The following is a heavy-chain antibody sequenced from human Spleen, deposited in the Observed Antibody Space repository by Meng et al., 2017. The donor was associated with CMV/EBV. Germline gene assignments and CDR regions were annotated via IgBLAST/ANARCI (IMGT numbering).Heavy chain of an antibody. J-gene: IGHJ6*02. Sequence: ASVNVSCKASGYTFTSYGISWVRQAPGQGLEWMGWISAYNGNTNYAQKLQGRVTMTTDTSTSTAYMEPRSLRSDDTAVYYCARDNLGGDYYYYGMDVWGQGTTVTVSS. CDR2: ISAYNGNT. CDR1: GYTFTSYG. V-gene: IGHV1-18*01. CDR3: ARDNLGGDYYYYGMDV.